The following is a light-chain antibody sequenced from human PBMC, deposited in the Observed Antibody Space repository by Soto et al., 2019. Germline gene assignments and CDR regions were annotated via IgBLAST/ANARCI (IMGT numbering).Light chain of an antibody. V-gene: IGLV2-8*01. CDR2: EVT. J-gene: IGLJ1*01. CDR1: RSDVGRYNY. Sequence: QSVLAQPPSASGSPGQSVTISCTGTRSDVGRYNYVSWYQLHPGKVPKLLIYEVTKRPSGIPDRFSVSKSGNTASLTVSGLQAEDEADYYCSSFIGSNIFVFGSGTKVTVL. CDR3: SSFIGSNIFV.